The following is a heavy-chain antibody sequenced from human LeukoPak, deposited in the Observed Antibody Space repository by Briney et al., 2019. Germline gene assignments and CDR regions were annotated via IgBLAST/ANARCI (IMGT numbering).Heavy chain of an antibody. J-gene: IGHJ3*02. CDR2: INSDGSST. CDR3: ARDFDGSSWYPRGAFDI. CDR1: GFTFSSYW. V-gene: IGHV3-74*01. D-gene: IGHD6-13*01. Sequence: GGSLRLSCAASGFTFSSYWMHWVRQAPGKGLVWVSRINSDGSSTSYADSVKGRFTISRDNAKNTLYLQMNSLRAEDTAVYYCARDFDGSSWYPRGAFDIWGQGTMVTVSS.